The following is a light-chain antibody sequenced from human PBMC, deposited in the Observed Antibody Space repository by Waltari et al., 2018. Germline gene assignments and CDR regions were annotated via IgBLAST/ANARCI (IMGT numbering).Light chain of an antibody. Sequence: DIQMTQSPSSLSASVGDRVTITCRASQSISSHLHWYQQKPEKAPNLLIYAASSLQSGVPARFSGSGSGTDFTLTISSLQPEDVASYYGQQSDSTPFAFGPGTKVDIK. J-gene: IGKJ3*01. CDR2: AAS. V-gene: IGKV1-39*01. CDR3: QQSDSTPFA. CDR1: QSISSH.